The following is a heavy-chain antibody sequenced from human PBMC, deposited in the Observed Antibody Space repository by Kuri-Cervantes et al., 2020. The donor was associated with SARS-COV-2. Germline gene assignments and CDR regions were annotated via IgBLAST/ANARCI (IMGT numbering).Heavy chain of an antibody. CDR2: IRSSSSII. J-gene: IGHJ6*02. Sequence: GESLKISCAASGFTFSSYDMNWVRQAPGKGLEWVSYIRSSSSIIYHADSVKGRFTVSRDNVKNSLYLQMNSLRAEDTAVYFCARVDPRTDAYNHYYYGMDVWGQGTTVTVSS. D-gene: IGHD5-24*01. CDR3: ARVDPRTDAYNHYYYGMDV. V-gene: IGHV3-48*01. CDR1: GFTFSSYD.